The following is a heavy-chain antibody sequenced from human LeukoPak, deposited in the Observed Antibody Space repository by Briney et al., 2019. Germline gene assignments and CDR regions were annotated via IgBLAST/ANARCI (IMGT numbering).Heavy chain of an antibody. Sequence: PSQTLSLTCTVSGGSISSGSYYWSWIRQPPGTGLEWIGYIYYSGSTNYNPSLKSRVTISVDTSKNQFSLKLSSVTAADTAVYYCARGVRYFDWSSQRGYFDYWGQGTLVTVSS. J-gene: IGHJ4*02. V-gene: IGHV4-61*01. CDR1: GGSISSGSYY. D-gene: IGHD3-9*01. CDR3: ARGVRYFDWSSQRGYFDY. CDR2: IYYSGST.